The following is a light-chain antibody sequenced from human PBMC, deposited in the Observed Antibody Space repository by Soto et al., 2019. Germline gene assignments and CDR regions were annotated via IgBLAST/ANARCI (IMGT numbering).Light chain of an antibody. CDR1: ESVGSN. CDR2: DAS. V-gene: IGKV3-15*01. Sequence: RVMTQSRVTLSVSPGERATLSCRASESVGSNLAWYQQKPGQPPRLLIYDASMRETGVPPRFSGSGSGTEFTLTISNLQSEDFAIYFCQKFNKWPWTSGQGTKVDI. CDR3: QKFNKWPWT. J-gene: IGKJ1*01.